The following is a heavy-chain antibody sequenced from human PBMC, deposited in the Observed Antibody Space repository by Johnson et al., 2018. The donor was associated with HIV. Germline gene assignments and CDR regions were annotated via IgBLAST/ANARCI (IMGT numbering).Heavy chain of an antibody. D-gene: IGHD4-23*01. V-gene: IGHV3-30*03. J-gene: IGHJ3*02. CDR1: GFTFSNYG. Sequence: QVLLVESGGGVVQPGRSLRLSCAASGFTFSNYGMHWVRQAPGKGLEWVAVISSDGSNKYYADSVKGRFIISRDNAKNSLYLQMNSLSAEDTALYYCAREATVVMLGYAFDIWGQGTMVTVSS. CDR2: ISSDGSNK. CDR3: AREATVVMLGYAFDI.